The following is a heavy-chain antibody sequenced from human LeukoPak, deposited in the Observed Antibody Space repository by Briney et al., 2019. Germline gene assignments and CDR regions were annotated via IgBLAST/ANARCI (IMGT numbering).Heavy chain of an antibody. V-gene: IGHV3-23*01. CDR1: GFTFSNNA. CDR3: AKARDWYFDL. CDR2: ISSSGVST. Sequence: GGSLRLSCAASGFTFSNNATSWVRQAPGKGLEWVSAISSSGVSTHYADSVKGRFTISRDISKNTLYLQMNSLRVEDTAIYYCAKARDWYFDLWGRGTLVTVSS. J-gene: IGHJ2*01.